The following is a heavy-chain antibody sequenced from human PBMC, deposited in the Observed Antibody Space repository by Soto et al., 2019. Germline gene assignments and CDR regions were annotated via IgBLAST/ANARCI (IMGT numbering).Heavy chain of an antibody. CDR2: ISYDGSNK. CDR3: AKVQAAYFDY. V-gene: IGHV3-30*18. J-gene: IGHJ4*02. CDR1: GFTFSSYG. D-gene: IGHD2-15*01. Sequence: QVQLVESGGGVVQPGRSLRLSCAASGFTFSSYGMHWVRQAPGKGLEWVAVISYDGSNKYYADSVKGRFTIPRDNSKNTLYLQMNSLRAEDTAVYYCAKVQAAYFDYWGQGTLVTVSS.